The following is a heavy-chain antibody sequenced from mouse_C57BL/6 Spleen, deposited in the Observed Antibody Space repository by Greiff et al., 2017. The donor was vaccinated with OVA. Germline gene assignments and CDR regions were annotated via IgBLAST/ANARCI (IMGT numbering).Heavy chain of an antibody. Sequence: QVQLQQPGAELVKPGASGKLSCKASGYTVTSYWMHWVKQRPGQGLEWIGKINPSNGGTNYNEKFKSKATLTVDKSSSTAYMQLSSLTSEDSAVYYCARCYGSSYEGFAYWGQGTLVTVSA. J-gene: IGHJ3*01. D-gene: IGHD1-1*01. CDR2: INPSNGGT. CDR3: ARCYGSSYEGFAY. CDR1: GYTVTSYW. V-gene: IGHV1-53*01.